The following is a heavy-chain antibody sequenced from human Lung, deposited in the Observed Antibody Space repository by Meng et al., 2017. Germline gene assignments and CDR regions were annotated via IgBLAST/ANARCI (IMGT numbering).Heavy chain of an antibody. Sequence: QWQMQEWGAGLLKPSATLFLTCVVSGGSFSDNYWGWIRQTAGKGLKWIEEINHSESTHYNPSLESRATISVDTSQNNLSLKLSSVTAADSAVYYCERGPTTMAHDFDYWGQGTLVTVSS. D-gene: IGHD4-11*01. CDR3: ERGPTTMAHDFDY. CDR1: GGSFSDNY. V-gene: IGHV4-34*01. J-gene: IGHJ4*02. CDR2: INHSEST.